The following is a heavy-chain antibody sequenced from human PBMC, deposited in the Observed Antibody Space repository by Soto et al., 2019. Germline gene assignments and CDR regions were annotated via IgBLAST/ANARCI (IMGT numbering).Heavy chain of an antibody. CDR1: GDSIRGSGHY. D-gene: IGHD7-27*01. J-gene: IGHJ4*03. CDR2: VYHSGST. CDR3: ARDTGLAPTVWGY. Sequence: QVQLQESGPGLVKPSQTLSLTCSVSGDSIRGSGHYWNLIRQFPGKGLEWIGYVYHSGSTHYNPSLRGRLTISIDTSKNQFSLRLISVTAADTALYYCARDTGLAPTVWGYWGHGTQVTVAS. V-gene: IGHV4-31*03.